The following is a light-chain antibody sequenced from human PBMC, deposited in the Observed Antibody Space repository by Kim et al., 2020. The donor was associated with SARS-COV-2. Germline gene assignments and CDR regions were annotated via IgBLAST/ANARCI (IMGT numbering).Light chain of an antibody. V-gene: IGLV3-19*01. CDR2: GNN. CDR3: QSRYTSGDHLV. Sequence: SSELTQDPAVSVALGQTVRITCYGDSLRNYYASWYQQKPGQAPLFVIYGNNNRPSGIPDRFSGSSSGNTASFSITGAQAEDEADYYCQSRYTSGDHLVF. J-gene: IGLJ2*01. CDR1: SLRNYY.